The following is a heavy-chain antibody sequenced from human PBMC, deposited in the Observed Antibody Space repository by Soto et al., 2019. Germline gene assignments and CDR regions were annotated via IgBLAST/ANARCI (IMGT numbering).Heavy chain of an antibody. V-gene: IGHV5-51*01. J-gene: IGHJ4*02. CDR1: GYSFTSYW. Sequence: PGESLKISCKGSGYSFTSYWIGWVRQMPGKGLEWMGIIYPGDSDTRYSPSFQGQVTISADKSISTAYLQWSSLKASYTAMYYCARHRRESWASEDFTSLFDYWGQGTLVTVSS. CDR3: ARHRRESWASEDFTSLFDY. D-gene: IGHD3-10*01. CDR2: IYPGDSDT.